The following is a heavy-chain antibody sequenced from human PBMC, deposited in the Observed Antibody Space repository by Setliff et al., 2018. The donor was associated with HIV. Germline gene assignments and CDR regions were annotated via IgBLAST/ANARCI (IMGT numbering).Heavy chain of an antibody. CDR1: GGSISSGGYY. Sequence: SETLSLTCTVSGGSISSGGYYWSWIRQHPGKGLEGFGYICHSGITYSNPSRKRRVTISLATTKNQFTLKLSSVTATDTSVSSCATATSSVDGYFY. CDR2: ICHSGIT. V-gene: IGHV4-31*03. J-gene: IGHJ4*03. CDR3: ATATSSVDGYFY. D-gene: IGHD6-25*01.